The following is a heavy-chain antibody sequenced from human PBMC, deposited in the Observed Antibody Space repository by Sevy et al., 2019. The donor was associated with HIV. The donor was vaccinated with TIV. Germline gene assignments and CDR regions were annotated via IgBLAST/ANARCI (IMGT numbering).Heavy chain of an antibody. CDR1: GFNFNNYA. D-gene: IGHD3-22*01. CDR3: AKDPYSSGEYFQK. J-gene: IGHJ1*01. V-gene: IGHV3-23*01. Sequence: GESLKISCKASGFNFNNYAMSWVRQAPGKGLEWVSTISGSGGRTYTAESVRGRITISRDNSKRTVYLQMNSLRGDDTAIYDCAKDPYSSGEYFQKWGQGARVTVSS. CDR2: ISGSGGRT.